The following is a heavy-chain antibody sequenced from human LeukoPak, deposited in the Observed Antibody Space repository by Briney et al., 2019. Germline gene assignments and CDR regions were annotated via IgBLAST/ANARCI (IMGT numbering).Heavy chain of an antibody. CDR3: ARATYYYDSSGLPPAGWFDP. J-gene: IGHJ5*02. CDR2: ISGSGGST. CDR1: GFTFSSYA. V-gene: IGHV3-23*01. Sequence: LPGGSLRLSCAASGFTFSSYAMSSVRQAPGKGLELVSAISGSGGSTYYADSVKGRFTISRDNSKNTLYLQMNSLRAEDTAVYYCARATYYYDSSGLPPAGWFDPWGQGTLVTVSS. D-gene: IGHD3-22*01.